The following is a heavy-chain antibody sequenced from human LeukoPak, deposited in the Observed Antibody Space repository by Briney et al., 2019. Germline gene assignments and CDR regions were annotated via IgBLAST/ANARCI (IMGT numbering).Heavy chain of an antibody. CDR3: AREGLGGSYYYYMDV. D-gene: IGHD1-26*01. J-gene: IGHJ6*03. V-gene: IGHV4-39*02. Sequence: PPETLSLTCTVSGGSISSSSYYWGWIRQPPGKGLEWIGSIYYSGSTYYNPSLKSRVTISVDTSKNQFSLKLSSVTAADTAVYYCAREGLGGSYYYYMDVWGKGTTVTVSS. CDR1: GGSISSSSYY. CDR2: IYYSGST.